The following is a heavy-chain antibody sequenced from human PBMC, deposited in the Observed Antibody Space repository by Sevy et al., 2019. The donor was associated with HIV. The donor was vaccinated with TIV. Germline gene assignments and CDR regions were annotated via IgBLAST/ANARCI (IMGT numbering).Heavy chain of an antibody. Sequence: SETLSLTCSISGGSITTGPYYWAWIRQSPGKGPEWLGSMYGTVEPNGNTYYNPTLKTRIDMSMDKSNNRFALSPRSVIAADTAVYFCAKSLKAWYDFPAFDHWSQGIPVTVSS. V-gene: IGHV4-39*02. CDR3: AKSLKAWYDFPAFDH. CDR1: GGSITTGPYY. J-gene: IGHJ4*02. D-gene: IGHD1-20*01. CDR2: MYGTVEPNGNT.